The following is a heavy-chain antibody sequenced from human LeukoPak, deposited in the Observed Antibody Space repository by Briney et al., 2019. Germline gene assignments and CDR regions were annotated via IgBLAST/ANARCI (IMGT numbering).Heavy chain of an antibody. Sequence: GGSLRLSCAASGFTVNSNYMSWVRQAPGKGLEWISIIYNVDDTYYADSVKGRFIISRDNSKNTLYLQMNSLRAEDTAVYYRALTGSGYRYWGQGTLVTVSS. CDR1: GFTVNSNY. CDR2: IYNVDDT. J-gene: IGHJ4*02. V-gene: IGHV3-66*01. CDR3: ALTGSGYRY. D-gene: IGHD3-22*01.